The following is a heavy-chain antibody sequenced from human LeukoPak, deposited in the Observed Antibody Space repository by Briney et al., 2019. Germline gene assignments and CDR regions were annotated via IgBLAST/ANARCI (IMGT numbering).Heavy chain of an antibody. CDR3: ARDGAYSTIFY. D-gene: IGHD3-3*01. Sequence: GGSLRLSCAASGLTFRNYAMSWVRQAPGKGLEWVSVICANDGNTYYADAVKGRFTISRDNAKNTLYLQMNSLRAEDTAVYYCARDGAYSTIFYWGQGTLVTVSS. CDR2: ICANDGNT. CDR1: GLTFRNYA. J-gene: IGHJ4*01. V-gene: IGHV3-23*01.